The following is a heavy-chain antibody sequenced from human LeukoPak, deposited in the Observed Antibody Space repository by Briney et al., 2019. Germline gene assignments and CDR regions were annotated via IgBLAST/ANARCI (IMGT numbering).Heavy chain of an antibody. Sequence: SETLSLTCAVYGGSFSGYYWSWIRQPPGKGLEWIGYIYYSGSIDSNPSLKSRVTISIDTSKNQFSLKLSSVTAADTAVYYCARERYYSDISAFYFDYWGQGTLVTVSS. V-gene: IGHV4-59*01. CDR3: ARERYYSDISAFYFDY. J-gene: IGHJ4*02. CDR1: GGSFSGYY. CDR2: IYYSGSI. D-gene: IGHD3-22*01.